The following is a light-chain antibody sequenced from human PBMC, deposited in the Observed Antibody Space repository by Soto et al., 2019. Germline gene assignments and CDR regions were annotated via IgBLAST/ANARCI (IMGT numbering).Light chain of an antibody. CDR3: CSYAGSYTYV. CDR2: DVS. J-gene: IGLJ1*01. CDR1: SSDVGGYNY. V-gene: IGLV2-11*01. Sequence: QSVLTQPRSVSGSPGQSATISCTGTSSDVGGYNYVSWYQQHPGKAPKLMIYDVSKRPSGVPDRFSGSKSGNTASLTISGLHAEYEADYYCCSYAGSYTYVFGTGTKLTVL.